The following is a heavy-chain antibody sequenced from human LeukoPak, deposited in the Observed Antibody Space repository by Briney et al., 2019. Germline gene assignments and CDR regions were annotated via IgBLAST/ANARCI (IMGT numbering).Heavy chain of an antibody. D-gene: IGHD2-2*01. CDR2: IYYSGGT. CDR1: GGSVSSGSYY. CDR3: ARPTLGYCSSTSCYDWYFDL. J-gene: IGHJ2*01. Sequence: SETLSLTCTVSGGSVSSGSYYWSWIRQPPGKGLEWIGYIYYSGGTNYNPSLKSRVTISVDTSKNQFSLKLSSVTAADTAVYYCARPTLGYCSSTSCYDWYFDLWGRGTLVTVSS. V-gene: IGHV4-61*01.